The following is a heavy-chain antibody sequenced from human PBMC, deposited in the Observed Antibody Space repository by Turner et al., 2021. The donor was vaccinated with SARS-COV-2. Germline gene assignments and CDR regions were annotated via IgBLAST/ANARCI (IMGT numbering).Heavy chain of an antibody. CDR3: ARGGGYCLDY. V-gene: IGHV4-4*02. D-gene: IGHD2-21*01. J-gene: IGHJ4*02. Sequence: QVHLQESGPGLVRPSGTLSLTCTVSGGPFSGANWWNWVRQAPGKGLEWIGEIHHYGGTNYNPSLKSRVSISLDDSKRQFSLILNSATAADTAVYYCARGGGYCLDYWGQGMLVTVS. CDR2: IHHYGGT. CDR1: GGPFSGANW.